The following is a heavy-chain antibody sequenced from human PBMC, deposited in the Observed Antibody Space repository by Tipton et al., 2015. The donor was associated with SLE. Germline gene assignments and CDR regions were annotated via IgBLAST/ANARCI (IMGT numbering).Heavy chain of an antibody. J-gene: IGHJ2*01. V-gene: IGHV4-59*01. Sequence: TLSLTCTVSGASINSNYWTWIRQPPGKGLEWIGYLYTSGTTNFNPSLKSRVTMSVATSKNQFSLRLTSVTAADTAMYYCARDSAVNFWYFDLWGRGTLVTVSS. CDR3: ARDSAVNFWYFDL. CDR2: LYTSGTT. CDR1: GASINSNY.